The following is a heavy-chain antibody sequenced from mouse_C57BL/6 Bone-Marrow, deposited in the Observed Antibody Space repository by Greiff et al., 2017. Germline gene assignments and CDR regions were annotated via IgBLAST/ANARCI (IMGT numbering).Heavy chain of an antibody. CDR3: ARPYYSNYWYFDV. J-gene: IGHJ1*03. CDR2: IYPGSGST. D-gene: IGHD2-5*01. Sequence: QVQLQQPGAELVKPGASVKMSCKASGYTFTSYWITWVKQRPGQGLEWIGDIYPGSGSTNYTEKFKSKATLTVDTSSSTAYMQLSSLPSEDSAVYYCARPYYSNYWYFDVWGTGTTVTVSS. CDR1: GYTFTSYW. V-gene: IGHV1-55*01.